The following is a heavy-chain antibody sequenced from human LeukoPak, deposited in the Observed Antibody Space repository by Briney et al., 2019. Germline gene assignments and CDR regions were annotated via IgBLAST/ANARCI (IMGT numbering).Heavy chain of an antibody. CDR3: ATKVPGTSHFSS. CDR1: GFTFSSYN. V-gene: IGHV3-21*05. Sequence: GGSLRLSCAASGFTFSSYNMNWVRQAPGKGLEWIAYVSGSGSEIHYGDSVKGRFTISRDNAKSFVYLQMDSLRAEDMALYYCATKVPGTSHFSSWGQGTLVTVSS. CDR2: VSGSGSEI. J-gene: IGHJ4*02. D-gene: IGHD6-19*01.